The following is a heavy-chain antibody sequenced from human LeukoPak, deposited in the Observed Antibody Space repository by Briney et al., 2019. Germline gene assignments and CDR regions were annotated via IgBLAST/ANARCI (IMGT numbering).Heavy chain of an antibody. D-gene: IGHD3-22*01. CDR1: GDSVSRSDSY. CDR2: IYYSGRT. V-gene: IGHV4-39*01. CDR3: ARRRYYDSSGYLE. Sequence: SETLTLTCTIFGDSVSRSDSYWDWIRQPPGKGLEWIGTIYYSGRTYYSPSLKSRVTLSVDMSNNQFSLTLSSVTAADTALYFCARRRYYDSSGYLEWGQGTLVTVSS. J-gene: IGHJ1*01.